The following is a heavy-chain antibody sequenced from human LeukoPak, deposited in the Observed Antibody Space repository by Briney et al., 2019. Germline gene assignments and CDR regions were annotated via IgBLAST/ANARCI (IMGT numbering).Heavy chain of an antibody. V-gene: IGHV1-69*05. CDR2: IIPIFGTA. D-gene: IGHD6-6*01. J-gene: IGHJ4*02. CDR1: GGTFSSYA. Sequence: ASVKVSCKASGGTFSSYAISWVLQAPGQGLEWMGGIIPIFGTANYAQKFQGRVTITTDESTSTAYMELSSLRSEDTAVYYCARTTDGAALFDYWGQGTLVTVSS. CDR3: ARTTDGAALFDY.